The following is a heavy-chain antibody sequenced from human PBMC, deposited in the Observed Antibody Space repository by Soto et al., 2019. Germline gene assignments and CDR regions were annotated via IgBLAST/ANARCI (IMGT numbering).Heavy chain of an antibody. CDR3: ARGASHYQLLFRWFDP. CDR1: GYTFTNYV. J-gene: IGHJ5*02. D-gene: IGHD2-2*01. Sequence: GASVKVSCKASGYTFTNYVMHWVRLAPGQGLQWVGWINTGSGETKCSRKFQGRVTITRDTSARTAYMEMSSLRSEDTAVYFCARGASHYQLLFRWFDPWGQGTLVTVSS. V-gene: IGHV1-3*04. CDR2: INTGSGET.